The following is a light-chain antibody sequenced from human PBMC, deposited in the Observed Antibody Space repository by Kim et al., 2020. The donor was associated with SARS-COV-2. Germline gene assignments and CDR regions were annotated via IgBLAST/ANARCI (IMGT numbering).Light chain of an antibody. CDR1: SSDVGGYNY. Sequence: QSASVSGSPGQSITISCTGTSSDVGGYNYVSWYQQHPGKAPKLMIYDVSKRPSGVSNRFSGSKSGNTASLTISGLQAEDEADYYCSSYTSSSPLYVFGTWTKVTVL. V-gene: IGLV2-14*01. J-gene: IGLJ1*01. CDR3: SSYTSSSPLYV. CDR2: DVS.